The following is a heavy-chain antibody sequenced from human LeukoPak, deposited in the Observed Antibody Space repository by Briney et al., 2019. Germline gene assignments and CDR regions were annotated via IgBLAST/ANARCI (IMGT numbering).Heavy chain of an antibody. D-gene: IGHD4-23*01. V-gene: IGHV4-39*07. CDR2: IYYRGST. J-gene: IGHJ3*02. CDR3: ARNYGGSTKKAFDI. CDR1: GGSISSSSSY. Sequence: SETLSLTCTVSGGSISSSSSYWAWIRQPPGRGLEWIGSIYYRGSTYFNPSLKSRVTISIVTSKSQYSLKLSSVTAADTAVYYCARNYGGSTKKAFDIWGLGTVVTVSS.